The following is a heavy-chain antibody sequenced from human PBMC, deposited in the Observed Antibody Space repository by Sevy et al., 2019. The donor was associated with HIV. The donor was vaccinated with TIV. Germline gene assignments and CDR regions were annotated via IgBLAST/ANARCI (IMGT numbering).Heavy chain of an antibody. J-gene: IGHJ5*02. CDR3: ARLIRPRIAAQDGGNWFDP. V-gene: IGHV4-39*01. Sequence: SETLSLTCTVSGGSISSSSYYWGWIRQPPGKGLEWIGSIYYSGSTYYNPSLKSRVTISVDTSKNQFSLKLSSVTAADTAVYYCARLIRPRIAAQDGGNWFDPWGQGTLVTVSS. D-gene: IGHD6-13*01. CDR2: IYYSGST. CDR1: GGSISSSSYY.